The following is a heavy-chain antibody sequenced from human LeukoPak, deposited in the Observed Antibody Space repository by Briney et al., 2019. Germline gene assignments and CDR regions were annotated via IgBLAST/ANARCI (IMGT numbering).Heavy chain of an antibody. Sequence: GGSLRLSCAASGFTFSSYGMHWVRQAPGKGLEWVAVISYDGSNKYYADSVKGRFTISRDNSKNTLYLQMNSLRAEDTAVYYCARAGVGYSYGSDAFDIWGQGTMVTVSS. CDR1: GFTFSSYG. V-gene: IGHV3-30*03. CDR3: ARAGVGYSYGSDAFDI. CDR2: ISYDGSNK. J-gene: IGHJ3*02. D-gene: IGHD5-18*01.